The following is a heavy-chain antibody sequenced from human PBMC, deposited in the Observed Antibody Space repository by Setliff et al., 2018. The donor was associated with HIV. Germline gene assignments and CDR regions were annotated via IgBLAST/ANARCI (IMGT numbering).Heavy chain of an antibody. V-gene: IGHV4-39*01. J-gene: IGHJ6*02. CDR1: GGSISSSSYY. Sequence: KPSETLSLTCTVSGGSISSSSYYWGWIRQPPGKGLEWIGSIYYSGSTYYNPSLKSRVTISVDTSKNQFSLKLSSVTAADTAVYYCARQVATIYYYYYYGMDVWGQGTTVTVSS. CDR2: IYYSGST. D-gene: IGHD5-12*01. CDR3: ARQVATIYYYYYYGMDV.